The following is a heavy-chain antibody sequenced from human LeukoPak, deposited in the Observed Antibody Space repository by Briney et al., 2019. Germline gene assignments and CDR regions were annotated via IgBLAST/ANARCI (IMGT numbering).Heavy chain of an antibody. V-gene: IGHV4-30-4*01. CDR2: IYYSGST. Sequence: QTSQTLSLTCTVSGGSISSGDYYWSWIRQPPGKGLEWIGYIYYSGSTYYSPSLKSRVTISVDTSKNQFSLKLSSVTAADTAVYYCARDGWFGELFWFDPWGQGTLVTVSS. CDR1: GGSISSGDYY. D-gene: IGHD3-10*01. CDR3: ARDGWFGELFWFDP. J-gene: IGHJ5*02.